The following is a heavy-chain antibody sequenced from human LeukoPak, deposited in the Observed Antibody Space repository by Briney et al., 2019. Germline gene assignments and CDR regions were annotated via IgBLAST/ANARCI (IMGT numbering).Heavy chain of an antibody. V-gene: IGHV1-2*02. D-gene: IGHD2-15*01. CDR2: INPNSGGT. Sequence: ASVKVSCKASGYTFTGYYMHWVRQAPGPGLEWMGWINPNSGGTNYAQKFQGRVTMTRDTSISTAYMELSRLRSDDTAVYYCASESASYCSGSSCYPEGFDYWGQGTLVTVSS. CDR3: ASESASYCSGSSCYPEGFDY. J-gene: IGHJ4*02. CDR1: GYTFTGYY.